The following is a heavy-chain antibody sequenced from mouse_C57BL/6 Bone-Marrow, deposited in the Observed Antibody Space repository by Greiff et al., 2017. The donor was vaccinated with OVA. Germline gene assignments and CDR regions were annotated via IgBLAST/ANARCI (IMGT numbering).Heavy chain of an antibody. J-gene: IGHJ4*01. CDR2: IYPRSGNT. CDR1: GYTFTSYG. V-gene: IGHV1-81*01. D-gene: IGHD1-1*01. Sequence: QVQLQQSGAELARPGASVKLSCKASGYTFTSYGISWVKQRTGQGLEWIGEIYPRSGNTYYNEKFKGKATLTADKSSSTAYMELRSLTSGDSAVYFCARRGECGSRYYAMDYWGQGTSVTVSS. CDR3: ARRGECGSRYYAMDY.